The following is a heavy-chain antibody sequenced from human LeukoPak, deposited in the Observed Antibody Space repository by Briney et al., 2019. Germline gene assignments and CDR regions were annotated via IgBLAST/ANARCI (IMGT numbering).Heavy chain of an antibody. CDR3: ARGVYDSSGYYYANDY. CDR1: GGSISSGGYY. D-gene: IGHD3-22*01. CDR2: IYYSGST. Sequence: PSETLSLTRTVSGGSISSGGYYWSWIRQHPGKGLEWIGYIYYSGSTYYNPSLKSRVTISVDTSKNQFSLKLSSVTAADTAVYYCARGVYDSSGYYYANDYWGQGTLVTVSS. V-gene: IGHV4-31*03. J-gene: IGHJ4*02.